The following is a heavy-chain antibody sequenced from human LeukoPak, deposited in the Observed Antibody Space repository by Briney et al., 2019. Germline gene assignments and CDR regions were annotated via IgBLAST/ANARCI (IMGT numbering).Heavy chain of an antibody. D-gene: IGHD6-19*01. CDR3: ARYSNGWHYFFDY. V-gene: IGHV4-59*01. J-gene: IGHJ4*02. CDR2: IYYSGST. Sequence: SETLSLTCTVSGGSISSYHWSWIRQPPGKGLEWIGSIYYSGSTNYSPSLKSRVTISVDTSKNQFSLKLSSVTAADTAVYYGARYSNGWHYFFDYWGQGTLVTVSS. CDR1: GGSISSYH.